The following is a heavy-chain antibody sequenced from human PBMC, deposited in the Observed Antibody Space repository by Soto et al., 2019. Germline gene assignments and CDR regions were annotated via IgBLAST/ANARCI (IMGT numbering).Heavy chain of an antibody. J-gene: IGHJ4*02. CDR1: GYTFTSYA. CDR3: ARWGLPGIAVATDY. V-gene: IGHV1-3*01. D-gene: IGHD6-19*01. CDR2: INAGNGNT. Sequence: ASVKVSCKASGYTFTSYAMHWVRQAPGQRLEWMGWINAGNGNTKYSQKFQGRVTITRDTSASTAYMELSSLRSEDTAVYYCARWGLPGIAVATDYWGQGTLVPVSS.